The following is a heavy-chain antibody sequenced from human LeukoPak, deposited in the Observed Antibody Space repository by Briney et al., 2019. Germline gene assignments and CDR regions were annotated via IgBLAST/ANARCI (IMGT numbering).Heavy chain of an antibody. J-gene: IGHJ4*02. CDR2: IYYSGST. CDR1: GASLSVSGRN. V-gene: IGHV4-39*01. Sequence: SETLSLTCTVSGASLSVSGRNWGWVRQPPGKGLEWIASIYYSGSTYYSPSLESRVTMSVDTSKNQFSLKLSSVTAVDTAVYYCARLWVSGYCSSTSCYRDDYWGQGTLVTVSS. CDR3: ARLWVSGYCSSTSCYRDDY. D-gene: IGHD2-2*01.